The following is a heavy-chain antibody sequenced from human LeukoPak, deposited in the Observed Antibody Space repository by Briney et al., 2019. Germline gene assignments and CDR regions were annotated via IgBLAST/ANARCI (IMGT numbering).Heavy chain of an antibody. Sequence: SGTLSLTCAVSGGSISSSNWWSWVRQPPGKGLEWIGEIYHSGSTNYNPSLKSRVTISVDKSKNQFSLKLSSVTAADTAVYYCARGASSYGYFDWFDPWGQGTLVTVSS. J-gene: IGHJ5*02. V-gene: IGHV4-4*02. CDR1: GGSISSSNW. D-gene: IGHD5-18*01. CDR3: ARGASSYGYFDWFDP. CDR2: IYHSGST.